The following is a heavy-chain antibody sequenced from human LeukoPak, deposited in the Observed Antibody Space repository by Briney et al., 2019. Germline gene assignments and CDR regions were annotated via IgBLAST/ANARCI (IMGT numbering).Heavy chain of an antibody. CDR1: GYTFTSYG. Sequence: GASVKVSRKASGYTFTSYGISWVRQAPGQGLEWMGWISAYNGNTNYAQKLQGRVTMTTDTSTSTAYMELRSLRSDDTAVYYCARARITYYYDSSGYYPDYWGQGTLVTVSS. D-gene: IGHD3-22*01. CDR2: ISAYNGNT. V-gene: IGHV1-18*01. CDR3: ARARITYYYDSSGYYPDY. J-gene: IGHJ4*02.